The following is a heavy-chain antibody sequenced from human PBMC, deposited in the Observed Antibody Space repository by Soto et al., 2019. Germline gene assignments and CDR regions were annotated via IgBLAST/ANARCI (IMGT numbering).Heavy chain of an antibody. Sequence: PGGSLRLSCAASGFTFSSYGMHWVRQAPGKGLEWVAVIWYDGSNKYYADSVKGRFTISRDNSKNTLYLQMNSLRAEDTAVYYCARERMEQWELRFLWFDPWGQGTLVTVSS. V-gene: IGHV3-33*01. J-gene: IGHJ5*02. D-gene: IGHD1-26*01. CDR1: GFTFSSYG. CDR3: ARERMEQWELRFLWFDP. CDR2: IWYDGSNK.